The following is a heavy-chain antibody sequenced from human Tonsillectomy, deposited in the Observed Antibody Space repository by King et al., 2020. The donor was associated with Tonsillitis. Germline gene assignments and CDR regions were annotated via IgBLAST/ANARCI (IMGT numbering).Heavy chain of an antibody. CDR3: AKDVPTVTTRGYFDY. V-gene: IGHV3-30*18. CDR1: GFTFSSYG. Sequence: VQLVESGGGVVQPGRSLRLSCAASGFTFSSYGMHWVRQAPGKGLEWVAVISYDGSNKYYADFVKGRFTISRDNSKNTLYLQMNSLRAEDTAVYYCAKDVPTVTTRGYFDYWGQGTLVTVSS. J-gene: IGHJ4*02. CDR2: ISYDGSNK. D-gene: IGHD4-17*01.